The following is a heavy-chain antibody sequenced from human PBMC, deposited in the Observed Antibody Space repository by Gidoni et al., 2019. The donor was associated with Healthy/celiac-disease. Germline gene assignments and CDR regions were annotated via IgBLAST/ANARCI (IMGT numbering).Heavy chain of an antibody. CDR1: GGSISSSSYY. Sequence: QLQLQESGPGLVKPSEPLSLTCTVSGGSISSSSYYWGWIRHPPGKGLEWIGSIYYSGSTYYNPSLKSRVTISVDTSKNQFSLKLSSVTAADTAVYYCAQNRGGNYGYWGQGTLVTVSS. D-gene: IGHD4-4*01. CDR2: IYYSGST. J-gene: IGHJ4*02. CDR3: AQNRGGNYGY. V-gene: IGHV4-39*01.